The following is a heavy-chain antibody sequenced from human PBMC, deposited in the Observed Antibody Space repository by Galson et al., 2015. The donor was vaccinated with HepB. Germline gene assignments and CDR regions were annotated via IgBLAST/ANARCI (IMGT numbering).Heavy chain of an antibody. Sequence: SLRLSCAASGFTFSSYAMHWVRQAPGKGLEWVAVISYDGSNKYYADSVKGRFTISRDNSKNTLYLQMNSLRAEDTAVYYCARGWGVVDYWGQGTLVTVSS. CDR1: GFTFSSYA. V-gene: IGHV3-30-3*01. D-gene: IGHD2-15*01. CDR3: ARGWGVVDY. J-gene: IGHJ4*02. CDR2: ISYDGSNK.